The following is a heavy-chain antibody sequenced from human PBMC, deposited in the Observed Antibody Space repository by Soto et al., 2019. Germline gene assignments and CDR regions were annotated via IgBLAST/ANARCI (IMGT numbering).Heavy chain of an antibody. CDR3: ARGRAVAV. J-gene: IGHJ4*02. CDR1: GFTFRDYC. V-gene: IGHV3-7*02. D-gene: IGHD6-19*01. Sequence: EVQLVESGGGLVQPGGSLRLSCVASGFTFRDYCMTWVRQAPGKGLEWVANIKADGSEKHYVDSVKGRFTISRDNADNSLSLQMNSLRAEDTGIYYCARGRAVAVWGQGTLVIVSS. CDR2: IKADGSEK.